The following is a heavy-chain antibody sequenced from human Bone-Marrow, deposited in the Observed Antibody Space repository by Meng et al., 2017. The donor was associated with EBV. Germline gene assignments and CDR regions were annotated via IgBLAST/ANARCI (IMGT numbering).Heavy chain of an antibody. J-gene: IGHJ3*02. D-gene: IGHD3-10*01. Sequence: QVQLQQWGAXLLKPXXXLSLTCAVYGGSFSGYYWSWIRQPPGKGLEWIGEINHSGSTNYNPSLKSRVTISVDTSKNQFSLKLSSVTAADTAVYYCARRRGFRVDAFDIWGQGTMVTVSS. CDR3: ARRRGFRVDAFDI. V-gene: IGHV4-34*01. CDR2: INHSGST. CDR1: GGSFSGYY.